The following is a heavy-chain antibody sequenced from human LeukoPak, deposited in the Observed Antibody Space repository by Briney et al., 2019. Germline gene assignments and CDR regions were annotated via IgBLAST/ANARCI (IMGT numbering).Heavy chain of an antibody. D-gene: IGHD2-15*01. CDR1: GGSFSGYY. V-gene: IGHV4-34*09. CDR3: AVVEGSSNWFDP. J-gene: IGHJ5*02. Sequence: SETLSLTCAVYGGSFSGYYWSWIRQPPGKGLEWIGYIYYSGSTYYNPSLKSRVTISVDTSKNQFSLKLSSVTAADTAVYYCAVVEGSSNWFDPWGQGTLVTVSS. CDR2: IYYSGST.